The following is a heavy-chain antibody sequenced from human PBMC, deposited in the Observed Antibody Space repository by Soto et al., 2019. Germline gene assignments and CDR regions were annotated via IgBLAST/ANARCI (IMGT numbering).Heavy chain of an antibody. CDR3: ASYDFWSGYLD. D-gene: IGHD3-3*01. V-gene: IGHV4-39*01. CDR2: IYYSGST. CDR1: GGSISSSSYY. J-gene: IGHJ4*02. Sequence: SETLSLTCTVSGGSISSSSYYWGWIRQPPGKGLEWIGSIYYSGSTYYNPSLKSRVTISVDTSKNQFSLKLSSVTAADTAVYYCASYDFWSGYLDWGQGTLVT.